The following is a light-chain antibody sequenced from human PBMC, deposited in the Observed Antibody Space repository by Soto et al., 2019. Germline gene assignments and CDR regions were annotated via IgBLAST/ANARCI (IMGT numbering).Light chain of an antibody. V-gene: IGLV2-8*01. CDR2: EVN. J-gene: IGLJ1*01. CDR3: SSYAGSSNV. CDR1: SSDVGGYNY. Sequence: QSALTQPPSASGSPGQSVAISCTGTSSDVGGYNYVSWYQQHPAKAPKLMIYEVNKRPSGVPDRFSGSKSGNTASLTVSGLQAEDEADYYCSSYAGSSNVFGTRTKSPS.